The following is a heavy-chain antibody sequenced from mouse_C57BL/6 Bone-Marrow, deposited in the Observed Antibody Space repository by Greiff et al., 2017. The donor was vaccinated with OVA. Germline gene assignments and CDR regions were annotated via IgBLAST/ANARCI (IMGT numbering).Heavy chain of an antibody. V-gene: IGHV1-82*01. CDR2: IYPGDGDT. CDR1: GYAFSSSW. Sequence: VQLQQSGPELVKPGASVKISCQASGYAFSSSWMNWVKQRPGKGLEWIGRIYPGDGDTNYNGKFKGKATLTADKSSSTAYMQLSSLTSEDSAVYFCARGRTCFAYWGQGTLVTVSA. CDR3: ARGRTCFAY. J-gene: IGHJ3*01.